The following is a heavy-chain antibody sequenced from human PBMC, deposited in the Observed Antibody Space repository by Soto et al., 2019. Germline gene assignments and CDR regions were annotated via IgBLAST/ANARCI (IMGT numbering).Heavy chain of an antibody. D-gene: IGHD2-2*01. CDR2: ISYDGSNK. J-gene: IGHJ6*02. CDR1: GFTFSSYG. CDR3: AVGYCSSTSCYAPRLYYYGMDV. V-gene: IGHV3-30*03. Sequence: QVQLVESGGGVVQPGRSLRLSCAASGFTFSSYGMHWVRQAPGKGLEWVAVISYDGSNKYYADSVKGRFTISRDNSKNTLYLQMNSLRAEDMAVYYCAVGYCSSTSCYAPRLYYYGMDVWGQGTTVTVSS.